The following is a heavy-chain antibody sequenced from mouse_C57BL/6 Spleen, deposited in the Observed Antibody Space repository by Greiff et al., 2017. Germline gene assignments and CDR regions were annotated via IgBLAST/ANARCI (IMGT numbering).Heavy chain of an antibody. CDR2: IHPNSGST. J-gene: IGHJ3*01. CDR1: GYTFTSYW. CDR3: ASPFYGSSPFAY. V-gene: IGHV1-64*01. Sequence: VQLQQPGAELVKPGASVKLSCKASGYTFTSYWMHWVKQRPGQGLEWIGMIHPNSGSTNYNEKFKSKATLTVDKSSSTAYMRLSSLTSEDSAVYYCASPFYGSSPFAYWGQGTLVTVSA. D-gene: IGHD1-1*01.